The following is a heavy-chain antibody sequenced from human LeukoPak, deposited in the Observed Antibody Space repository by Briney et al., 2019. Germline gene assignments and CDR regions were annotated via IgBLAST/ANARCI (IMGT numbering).Heavy chain of an antibody. D-gene: IGHD3-22*01. CDR1: GFTFSSYW. CDR3: ARTGHYYDSSGYYYYYYYYGMDV. CDR2: IKQDGSEK. Sequence: PGGSLRLSCAASGFTFSSYWMSWVRQAPGKGLEWVANIKQDGSEKYYVDSVKGRFTISRDNAKNSLYLLMNSLRAEDTAVYYCARTGHYYDSSGYYYYYYYYGMDVWGQGTTVTVSS. V-gene: IGHV3-7*01. J-gene: IGHJ6*02.